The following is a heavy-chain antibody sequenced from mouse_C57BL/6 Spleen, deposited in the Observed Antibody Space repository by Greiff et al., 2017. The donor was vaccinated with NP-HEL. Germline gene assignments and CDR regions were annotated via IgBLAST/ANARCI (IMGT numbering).Heavy chain of an antibody. J-gene: IGHJ2*01. CDR3: ARGGNWDGDYFDY. CDR1: GYTFTSYW. D-gene: IGHD4-1*01. Sequence: VQLQQPGAELVKPGASVKMSCKASGYTFTSYWITWVKQRPGQGLEWIGDIYPGSGSTNYNEKFKSKATLTVDTSSSTAYMQLSSLTSEDSAVYYCARGGNWDGDYFDYWGQGTTLTVSS. V-gene: IGHV1-55*01. CDR2: IYPGSGST.